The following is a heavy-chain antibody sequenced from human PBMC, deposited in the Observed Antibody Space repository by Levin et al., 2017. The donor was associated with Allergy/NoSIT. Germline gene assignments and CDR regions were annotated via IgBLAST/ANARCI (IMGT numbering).Heavy chain of an antibody. CDR1: GGSINSGAYY. V-gene: IGHV4-31*03. Sequence: SETLSLTCTVSGGSINSGAYYWSWIRQHPGKGLEWIGYIYYSGSTFYNPSLQSRVIISLDTSENQFSLKLSSVTAADTAVYYCARGMHDYGDYDYWGQGILVTVSS. J-gene: IGHJ4*02. D-gene: IGHD4-17*01. CDR2: IYYSGST. CDR3: ARGMHDYGDYDY.